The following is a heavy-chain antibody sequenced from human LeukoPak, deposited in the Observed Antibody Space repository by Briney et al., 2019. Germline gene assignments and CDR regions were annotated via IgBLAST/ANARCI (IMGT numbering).Heavy chain of an antibody. V-gene: IGHV3-9*01. CDR3: AKDLTAAGKGPADY. CDR1: FXDYA. CDR2: XSWNSGSI. Sequence: FXDYAXXWVRXXPXXXLXXXXXXSWNSGSIVYADSVKGRFTISRDNAKNSLYLQMNSLRAEDTALYYCAKDLTAAGKGPADYWGQGTLVTVSS. J-gene: IGHJ4*02. D-gene: IGHD6-13*01.